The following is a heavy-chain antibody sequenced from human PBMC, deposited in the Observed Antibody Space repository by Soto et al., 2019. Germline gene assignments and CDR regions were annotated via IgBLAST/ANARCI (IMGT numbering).Heavy chain of an antibody. D-gene: IGHD3-22*01. Sequence: GSLRLSCAASGFIFRSYAMSWVRQAPPQGLEWVSSISTRGVRTYYADSVKGRFSISRDNSANAVYLDMDNLRAEDTGIYYFATEFYYDASGQYYYLYLDSWRKGVLFAVSS. CDR2: ISTRGVRT. CDR1: GFIFRSYA. J-gene: IGHJ4*02. V-gene: IGHV3-23*01. CDR3: ATEFYYDASGQYYYLYLDS.